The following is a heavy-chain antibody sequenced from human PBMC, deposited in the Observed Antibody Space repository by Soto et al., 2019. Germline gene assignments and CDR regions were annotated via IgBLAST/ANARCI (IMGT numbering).Heavy chain of an antibody. Sequence: QVQLEQSGAEVKKPGSSVKVSCKASGGTLSDHGVAWLRQAPGQGLEWMGGTIPVFNTAKYAQKLQGRVTVIPDKFTNIAYMELSSMRSEDTAFYFCARGVYGSGNYYTGTSAFDIWGQGTMVIVSS. CDR3: ARGVYGSGNYYTGTSAFDI. CDR1: GGTLSDHG. CDR2: TIPVFNTA. D-gene: IGHD3-10*01. J-gene: IGHJ3*02. V-gene: IGHV1-69*06.